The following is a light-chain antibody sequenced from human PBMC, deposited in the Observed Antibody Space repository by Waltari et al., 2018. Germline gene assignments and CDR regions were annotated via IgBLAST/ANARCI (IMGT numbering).Light chain of an antibody. CDR2: DNT. V-gene: IGLV1-51*01. Sequence: QSVLTQPPSVSAAPGQKVTISCSGSSANFGQTYLAWYQPFPGTAPKLLIYDNTKRPSGIPDRFSGSKSGTSATLGITGLQTGDEADYYCGTWDSSLRGGVFGGGTKLTVL. CDR1: SANFGQTY. J-gene: IGLJ2*01. CDR3: GTWDSSLRGGV.